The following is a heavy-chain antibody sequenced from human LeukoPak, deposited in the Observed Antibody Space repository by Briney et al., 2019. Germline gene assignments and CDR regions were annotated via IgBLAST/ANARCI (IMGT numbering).Heavy chain of an antibody. J-gene: IGHJ4*02. D-gene: IGHD3-22*01. Sequence: EASVKVSCKASGGTFSSYAISWVRQAPGQGLEWMGWINPNSGGTNYAQKFQGRVTMTRDTSISTAYMELSRLRSDDTAVYYCARGPDSSGYYPFDYWGQGTLVTVSS. CDR3: ARGPDSSGYYPFDY. V-gene: IGHV1-2*02. CDR1: GGTFSSYA. CDR2: INPNSGGT.